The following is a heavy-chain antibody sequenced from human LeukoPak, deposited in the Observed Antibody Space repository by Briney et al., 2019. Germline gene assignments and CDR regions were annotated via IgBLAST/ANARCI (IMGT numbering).Heavy chain of an antibody. CDR1: GFTFSSYW. D-gene: IGHD3-10*01. CDR3: ARDLDYYGPPNWFDP. V-gene: IGHV3-7*01. J-gene: IGHJ5*02. CDR2: IKQDGSEK. Sequence: PGGSLRLSCAASGFTFSSYWMSWVRQAPGKGLEWVANIKQDGSEKYYVDSVKGRFTISRDNAKNSLYLQMNSLRAEDTAVYYCARDLDYYGPPNWFDPWGQGTLVTVSS.